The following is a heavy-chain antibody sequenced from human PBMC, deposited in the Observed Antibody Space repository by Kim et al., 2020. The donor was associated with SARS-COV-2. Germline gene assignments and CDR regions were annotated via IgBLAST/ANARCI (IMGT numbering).Heavy chain of an antibody. Sequence: GGSLRLSCIASGFSFSSYNMNWVRQAPGKGLEWVSYISSYSSTTYYADSVKGRFTIFRVNAQDSLYLQIDNLRDEDTAVYYCARAVSSSSIAFDVWGQGT. D-gene: IGHD2-2*01. V-gene: IGHV3-48*02. CDR3: ARAVSSSSIAFDV. CDR2: ISSYSSTT. J-gene: IGHJ3*01. CDR1: GFSFSSYN.